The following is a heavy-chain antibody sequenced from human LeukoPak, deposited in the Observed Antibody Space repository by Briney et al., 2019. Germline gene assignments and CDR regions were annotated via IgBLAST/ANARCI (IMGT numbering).Heavy chain of an antibody. CDR2: VTDGGYT. CDR3: ARITARGGSDDAFDV. CDR1: GASLNDYW. Sequence: SETLSLTCAIYGASLNDYWWTWVRQPPGAGLEWIGEVTDGGYTNYKSSLKSQVSISVDISKNQFSLRLPSVTAADTAMYFCARITARGGSDDAFDVWGQGTMIIVSS. V-gene: IGHV4-34*01. J-gene: IGHJ3*01. D-gene: IGHD2-15*01.